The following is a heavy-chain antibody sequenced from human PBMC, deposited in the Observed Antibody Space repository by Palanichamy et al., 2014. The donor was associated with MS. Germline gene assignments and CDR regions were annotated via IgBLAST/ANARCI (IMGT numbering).Heavy chain of an antibody. CDR1: GFTFSDYW. V-gene: IGHV3-7*01. J-gene: IGHJ5*01. CDR2: IKPDGREK. CDR3: ARDPATVVRNGWFDS. Sequence: EVQLVESGGGLVQPGGSLRLSCVASGFTFSDYWMNWVRQAPGKGLEWVANIKPDGREKNYVDSVEGRFTISRDNAKNSLFLQMNSLRAEDTAVYYCARDPATVVRNGWFDSWGQGTLVTVSS. D-gene: IGHD2-15*01.